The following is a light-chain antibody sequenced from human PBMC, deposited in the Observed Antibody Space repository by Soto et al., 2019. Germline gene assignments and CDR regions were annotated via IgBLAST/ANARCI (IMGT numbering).Light chain of an antibody. V-gene: IGKV1-9*01. Sequence: DIQLTQSPSFLSASVGDRVTITCRASQAISSYLAWYQQKPGRAPKLLIYGASTLQSAVPSRFSGSGSGTEFTLTISSLQPEDFATYYCQQLNSYPRTFGGGTKVEIK. J-gene: IGKJ4*01. CDR2: GAS. CDR1: QAISSY. CDR3: QQLNSYPRT.